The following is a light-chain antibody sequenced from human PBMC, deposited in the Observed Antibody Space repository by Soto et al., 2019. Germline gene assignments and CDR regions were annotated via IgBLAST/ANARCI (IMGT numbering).Light chain of an antibody. Sequence: DIQMTQSPSSLSASVGDRVSITCRASQDIANFLAWYQHKAGKVPTLLIYAASTLQSGVPSRFSGSASGTDFTLTISSLQPEDVATYYCQKYNSPPRTFGQGTKVE. V-gene: IGKV1-27*01. CDR3: QKYNSPPRT. J-gene: IGKJ1*01. CDR2: AAS. CDR1: QDIANF.